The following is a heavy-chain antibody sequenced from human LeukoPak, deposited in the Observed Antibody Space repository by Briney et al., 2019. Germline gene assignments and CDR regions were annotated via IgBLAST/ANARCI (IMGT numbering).Heavy chain of an antibody. D-gene: IGHD4-23*01. CDR1: GYTFTSYG. V-gene: IGHV1-18*01. Sequence: ASVKVSCKASGYTFTSYGISWVRQAPGQGLEWMGWISAYNGNTNYAQKLQGRVTMTTDTSTSTAYMELRSLRSDDTAVYYCARNQYGSNSGPPDAFDIWGQGTMVTVSS. CDR3: ARNQYGSNSGPPDAFDI. J-gene: IGHJ3*02. CDR2: ISAYNGNT.